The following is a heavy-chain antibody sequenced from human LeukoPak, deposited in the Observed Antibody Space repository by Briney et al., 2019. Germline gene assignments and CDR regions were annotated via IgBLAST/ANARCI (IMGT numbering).Heavy chain of an antibody. CDR1: GFTFSSYG. CDR2: IRYDGSNK. Sequence: PGGSLRLSCAASGFTFSSYGMHWVRQAPGKGLEWVAFIRYDGSNKYYAGSVKGRFTISRDNSKNTLYLQMNSLRAEDTAVYYCAKMERTGYYDYWGQGTLVTVSS. CDR3: AKMERTGYYDY. D-gene: IGHD3-9*01. V-gene: IGHV3-30*02. J-gene: IGHJ4*02.